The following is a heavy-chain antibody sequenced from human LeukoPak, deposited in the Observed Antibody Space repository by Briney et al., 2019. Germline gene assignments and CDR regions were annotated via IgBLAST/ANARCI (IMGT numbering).Heavy chain of an antibody. V-gene: IGHV1-46*01. D-gene: IGHD3-22*01. CDR3: ARVTGVGGYYFDY. Sequence: ASVKVSCKASVYTFTRTYMHWLRQAPGQGLEWMGILNLGGGSTSYAQKFQGRVTMTRDTSTSIVYMELSSLRPEDTAVYYCARVTGVGGYYFDYWGQGTMVSVSS. CDR2: LNLGGGST. J-gene: IGHJ4*02. CDR1: VYTFTRTY.